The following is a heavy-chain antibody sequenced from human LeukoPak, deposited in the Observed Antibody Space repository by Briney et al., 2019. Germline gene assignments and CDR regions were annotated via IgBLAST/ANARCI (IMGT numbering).Heavy chain of an antibody. D-gene: IGHD3-10*01. Sequence: SEILSLTCTVAVGSVSSGSNYWSWIRQPPGKGLEWIGYIYYSGSTNYNPSLKSRVTISVDTSKNQFSLKLSSVTAADTAVYFCARGFETMNVWGQGTTVTVSS. V-gene: IGHV4-61*01. CDR2: IYYSGST. J-gene: IGHJ6*02. CDR1: VGSVSSGSNY. CDR3: ARGFETMNV.